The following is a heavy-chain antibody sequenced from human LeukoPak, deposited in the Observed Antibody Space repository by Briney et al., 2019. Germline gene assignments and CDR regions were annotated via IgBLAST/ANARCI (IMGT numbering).Heavy chain of an antibody. CDR1: GFTFSSYS. D-gene: IGHD6-6*01. CDR2: ISSSSTI. J-gene: IGHJ4*02. V-gene: IGHV3-48*01. CDR3: ARGIEGIAARPY. Sequence: GGSLRLSCAASGFTFSSYSMNWVRQAPGKGLEWVSYISSSSTIYYADSVKGRFTISRDNAKNSLYLQMNSLRAEDTAVYYCARGIEGIAARPYWGQGTLVTVSS.